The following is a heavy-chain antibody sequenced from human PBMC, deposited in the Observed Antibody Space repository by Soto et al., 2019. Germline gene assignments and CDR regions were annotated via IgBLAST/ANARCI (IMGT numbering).Heavy chain of an antibody. Sequence: PSETLSLTCAVYGGSFSGYYWSWIRQPPGKGLEWIGEINHSGSTNYIPSLKSRVTISVDTSKNQFSLKLSSVTAADTAVYYCARGVSKNYDILTGLNWFDPWGQGTLVTVSS. V-gene: IGHV4-34*01. CDR2: INHSGST. CDR3: ARGVSKNYDILTGLNWFDP. D-gene: IGHD3-9*01. CDR1: GGSFSGYY. J-gene: IGHJ5*02.